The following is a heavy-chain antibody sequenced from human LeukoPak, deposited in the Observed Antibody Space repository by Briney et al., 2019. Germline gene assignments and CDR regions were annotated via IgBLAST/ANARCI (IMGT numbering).Heavy chain of an antibody. J-gene: IGHJ4*02. CDR2: INHSGST. D-gene: IGHD2-8*01. CDR1: GGSFSANY. V-gene: IGHV4-34*01. CDR3: AAIPLGDCTNGVCPSGDY. Sequence: SETLSLTCAVYGGSFSANYWSWIRQPSGKGLEWIGEINHSGSTNYNPSLKSRVTISVDTSKNQLSLKLSSVTAADTAVYYCAAIPLGDCTNGVCPSGDYWGQGTLVTVSS.